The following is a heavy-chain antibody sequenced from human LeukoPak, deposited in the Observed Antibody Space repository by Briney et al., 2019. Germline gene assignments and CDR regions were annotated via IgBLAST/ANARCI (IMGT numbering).Heavy chain of an antibody. D-gene: IGHD3-10*01. CDR2: IYYSGST. J-gene: IGHJ4*02. Sequence: SETLSLTCAVYGGSFSGYYWSWIRQPPGKGLEWIGYIYYSGSTNYNPSLKSRVTISVDTSKNQFSLKLSSVTAADTAVYYCARGTRRGYYFDYWGQGTLVTVSS. V-gene: IGHV4-59*01. CDR3: ARGTRRGYYFDY. CDR1: GGSFSGYY.